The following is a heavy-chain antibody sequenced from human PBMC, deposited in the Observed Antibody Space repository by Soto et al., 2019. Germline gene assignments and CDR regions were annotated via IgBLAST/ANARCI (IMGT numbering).Heavy chain of an antibody. CDR1: GFTFSSYS. D-gene: IGHD4-17*01. V-gene: IGHV3-21*01. CDR3: ARDLPNSVTDAFDI. CDR2: ISSSSSYI. J-gene: IGHJ3*02. Sequence: GGSLRLSCAASGFTFSSYSMNWVRQAPGKGLEWVSSISSSSSYIYYADSVKGRFTISRDNAKNSLYLQMNSLRAEDTAVYYCARDLPNSVTDAFDILGQGTMVTVSS.